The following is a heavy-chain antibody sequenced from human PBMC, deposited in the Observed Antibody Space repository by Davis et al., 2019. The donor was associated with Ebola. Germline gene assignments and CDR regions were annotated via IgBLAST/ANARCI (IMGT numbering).Heavy chain of an antibody. D-gene: IGHD2-2*02. Sequence: GESLKISCAASGFTFSSYAMSWVRQAPGKGLEWVSGITGSGSSTYYADSVKGRFTISRGNSKSTLYLQMNSLRAEDTAVYYCAKAYCSSTSCYTWAFDYWGQGTLVTVSS. CDR3: AKAYCSSTSCYTWAFDY. V-gene: IGHV3-23*01. J-gene: IGHJ4*02. CDR2: ITGSGSST. CDR1: GFTFSSYA.